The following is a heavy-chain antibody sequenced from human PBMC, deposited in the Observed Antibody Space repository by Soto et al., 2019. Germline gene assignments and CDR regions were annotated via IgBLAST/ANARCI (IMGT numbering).Heavy chain of an antibody. J-gene: IGHJ4*02. CDR2: ISYDGSDK. CDR1: GFTFSNYG. D-gene: IGHD2-15*01. CDR3: AKDRTAFCSGGSCYDYFDY. Sequence: GGSLRLSCAASGFTFSNYGMHWVRQAPGKGLEWVALISYDGSDKYYADSVKGRFTISRDNSKNTLYLQMNSLRAEDTAVYYCAKDRTAFCSGGSCYDYFDYWGQGTLVTVSS. V-gene: IGHV3-30*18.